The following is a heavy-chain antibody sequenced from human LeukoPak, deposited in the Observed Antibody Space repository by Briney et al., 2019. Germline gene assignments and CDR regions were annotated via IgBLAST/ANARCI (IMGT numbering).Heavy chain of an antibody. Sequence: PGVSLRLSCAASGFTFSGSAMHWVRQASGKGLEWVGRIRSKANSYATAYAASVKGRFTISRDDSKNTAYLQMNSLKTEDTAVYYCTTRGYDSSGGFDYWGQGTLVTVSP. J-gene: IGHJ4*02. D-gene: IGHD3-22*01. CDR1: GFTFSGSA. CDR2: IRSKANSYAT. CDR3: TTRGYDSSGGFDY. V-gene: IGHV3-73*01.